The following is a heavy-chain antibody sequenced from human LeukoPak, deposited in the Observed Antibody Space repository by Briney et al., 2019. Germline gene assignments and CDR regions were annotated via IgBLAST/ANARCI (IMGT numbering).Heavy chain of an antibody. CDR1: GFTFSSYA. D-gene: IGHD6-13*01. J-gene: IGHJ4*02. CDR3: ARERGLYSSSWYYFDY. Sequence: PGGSLRLSCAASGFTFSSYAMHWVRQAPGKGLEWVAVISYDGSNKYYADSVKGRFTISRDNSKNTLYLQMNSLRAEDTAVYYCARERGLYSSSWYYFDYWGQGTLVTVSS. CDR2: ISYDGSNK. V-gene: IGHV3-30-3*01.